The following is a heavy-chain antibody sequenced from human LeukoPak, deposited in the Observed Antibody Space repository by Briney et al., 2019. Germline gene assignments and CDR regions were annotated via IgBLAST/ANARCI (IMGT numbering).Heavy chain of an antibody. D-gene: IGHD4/OR15-4a*01. V-gene: IGHV4-59*08. J-gene: IGHJ5*02. CDR2: IYYTGSS. Sequence: SETLSLTCAASGASISGYFWSWIRQPPGKGLEWIGYIYYTGSSNYNPSLKSRATMSVDTSKNQFSLQLTSVTAADTAVYYCARRGDGSNQFDHWGQGTLVTVSS. CDR3: ARRGDGSNQFDH. CDR1: GASISGYF.